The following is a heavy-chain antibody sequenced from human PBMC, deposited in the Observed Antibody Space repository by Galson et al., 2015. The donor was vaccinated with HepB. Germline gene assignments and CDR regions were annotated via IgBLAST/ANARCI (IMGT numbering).Heavy chain of an antibody. D-gene: IGHD1-1*01. CDR2: IHSSGSP. CDR1: GASFSSSNYY. Sequence: ETLSLTCIVSGASFSSSNYYWGWVRQPPGKGLEWIGTIHSSGSPYYNPSPSSRSTISVDTSKSQFSLKLSSVTAADTAVYYCARHHTTGWYYFDNWGQGTLVSVSP. J-gene: IGHJ4*02. CDR3: ARHHTTGWYYFDN. V-gene: IGHV4-39*01.